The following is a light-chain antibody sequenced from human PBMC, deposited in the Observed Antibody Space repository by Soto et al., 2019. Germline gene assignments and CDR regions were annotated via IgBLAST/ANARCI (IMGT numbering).Light chain of an antibody. CDR2: DVT. CDR3: CSSGGSPTYV. V-gene: IGLV2-11*01. Sequence: QSVLTQPRSVSGSPGRSVTISCTGTSSDVGAYNFVSWYQHHPGKAPKLIIYDVTERPSGVPDRFSGSKSGNSASLTISGLQTEDEADYYCCSSGGSPTYVFGTGTKVTVL. CDR1: SSDVGAYNF. J-gene: IGLJ1*01.